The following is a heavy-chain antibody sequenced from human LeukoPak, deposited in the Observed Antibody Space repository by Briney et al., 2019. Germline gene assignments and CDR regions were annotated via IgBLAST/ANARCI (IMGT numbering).Heavy chain of an antibody. D-gene: IGHD1-26*01. CDR2: INPNSGGT. Sequence: ASVKVSCKASGYTFTGYYMRWVRQAPGQGLEWMGRINPNSGGTNYAQKFQGRVTMTRDTSISTAYMGLSRLRSDDTAVYYCARAAVGATTVPGYWGQGTLVTVSS. J-gene: IGHJ4*02. CDR3: ARAAVGATTVPGY. CDR1: GYTFTGYY. V-gene: IGHV1-2*06.